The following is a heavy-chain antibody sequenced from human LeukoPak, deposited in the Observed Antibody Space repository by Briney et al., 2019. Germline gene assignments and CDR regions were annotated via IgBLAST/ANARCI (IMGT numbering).Heavy chain of an antibody. Sequence: GGSLRLSCAASGFTFDDYGMSWVRQAPGKGLEWVSGINWNGGSTGYADSVKSRFTISRDNAKNSLYLQMNSLRAEDTALYYCARVQGDVWGSYRLFDYWGQGTLVTVSS. CDR2: INWNGGST. V-gene: IGHV3-20*04. D-gene: IGHD3-16*02. CDR1: GFTFDDYG. J-gene: IGHJ4*02. CDR3: ARVQGDVWGSYRLFDY.